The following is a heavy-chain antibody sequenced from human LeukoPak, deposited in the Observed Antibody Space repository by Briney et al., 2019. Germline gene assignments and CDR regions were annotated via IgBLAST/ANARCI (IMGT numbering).Heavy chain of an antibody. CDR1: GFTFSSYS. J-gene: IGHJ4*02. V-gene: IGHV3-21*01. CDR2: MTHSGSHM. D-gene: IGHD4/OR15-4a*01. CDR3: ARDGYGALRFDR. Sequence: PGGSLRLSCTTSGFTFSSYSMNWVRQAPGKGLEWVSSMTHSGSHMYFADSVEGRFTISRDNAKNSLYLQMNSLRVEDTAVYYCARDGYGALRFDRWGQGTLVTVSS.